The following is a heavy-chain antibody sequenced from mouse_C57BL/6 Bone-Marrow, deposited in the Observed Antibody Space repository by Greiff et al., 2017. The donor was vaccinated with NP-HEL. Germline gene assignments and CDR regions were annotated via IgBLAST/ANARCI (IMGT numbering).Heavy chain of an antibody. V-gene: IGHV1-50*01. CDR3: ARASYYYGFAY. CDR1: GYTFTSYW. J-gene: IGHJ3*01. CDR2: IDPSDSYT. Sequence: QVQLKQPGAELVKPGASVKLSCKASGYTFTSYWMQWVKQRPGQGLEWIGEIDPSDSYTNYNQKFKGKATLTVDTSSSTAYMQLSSLTSEDSAVYYCARASYYYGFAYWGQGTLVTVSA. D-gene: IGHD1-1*01.